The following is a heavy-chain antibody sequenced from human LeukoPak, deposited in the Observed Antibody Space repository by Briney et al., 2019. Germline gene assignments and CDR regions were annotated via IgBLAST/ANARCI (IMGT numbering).Heavy chain of an antibody. V-gene: IGHV4-4*07. CDR2: IYTSGST. Sequence: PSETLSLTCTVSGGSISSYYWSWIRQPAGKGLEWIGRIYTSGSTNYNHSLKSRLTISVDTSKNQFSLKLSSVTAADTAVYYCARESGRPFWSGYYNPWGQGTLVTVSS. J-gene: IGHJ5*02. D-gene: IGHD3-3*01. CDR3: ARESGRPFWSGYYNP. CDR1: GGSISSYY.